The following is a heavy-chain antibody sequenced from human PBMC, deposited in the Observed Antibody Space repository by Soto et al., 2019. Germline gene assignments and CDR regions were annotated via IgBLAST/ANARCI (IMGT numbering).Heavy chain of an antibody. D-gene: IGHD3-3*02. CDR3: AKESHFSMAFDS. Sequence: SGGSLRLSCAASGFSLSNYVLHWVRQAPGKGLEWVAVISYDGSNRQYADSVAGRFTISRDNSKNTLDLQMNSLRAEDTAAYYCAKESHFSMAFDSWGQGTLVTVSS. J-gene: IGHJ4*02. CDR2: ISYDGSNR. CDR1: GFSLSNYV. V-gene: IGHV3-30*18.